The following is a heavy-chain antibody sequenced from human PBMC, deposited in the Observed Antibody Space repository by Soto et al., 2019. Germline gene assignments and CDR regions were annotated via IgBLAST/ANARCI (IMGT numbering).Heavy chain of an antibody. D-gene: IGHD3-22*01. V-gene: IGHV1-2*02. J-gene: IGHJ3*02. CDR3: ATEWGYYYDSSDSDAFDI. CDR2: INPNSGGT. Sequence: ASVKVSCKASGYTFTGYYMHWVRQAPGQGLEWMGWINPNSGGTNYAQKFQGRVTMTRDTSISTAYMELSRLRSDDTAVYYCATEWGYYYDSSDSDAFDIWGQGTMVTVSS. CDR1: GYTFTGYY.